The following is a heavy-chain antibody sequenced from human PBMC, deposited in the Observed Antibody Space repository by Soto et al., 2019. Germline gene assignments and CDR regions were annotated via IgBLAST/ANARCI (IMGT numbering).Heavy chain of an antibody. D-gene: IGHD2-2*01. Sequence: QVQLQQWGAGLLKPSETLSLTCAVYGGSFSDFYWNCIRQPTGKGLEWIGEINHSGSTSYNPSLKSRVTISVDTSKNQISLKLTSVTAADTAVYYCARGPRVVWVVPTAQRDVFDIWGQGTMVTVSS. CDR3: ARGPRVVWVVPTAQRDVFDI. V-gene: IGHV4-34*01. J-gene: IGHJ3*02. CDR1: GGSFSDFY. CDR2: INHSGST.